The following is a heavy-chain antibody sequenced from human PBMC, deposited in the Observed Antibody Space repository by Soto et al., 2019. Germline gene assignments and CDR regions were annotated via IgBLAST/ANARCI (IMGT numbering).Heavy chain of an antibody. V-gene: IGHV3-23*01. CDR1: GFTFSGCA. CDR3: ERGNNDLFFFY. CDR2: ISDSGGST. D-gene: IGHD3-16*01. J-gene: IGHJ4*02. Sequence: GGSLGLSCAASGFTFSGCAMGWVRQAPGKGLEWVSDISDSGGSTYYADSVKGRFTISRDNSKSTLYLQMNSLRAVDTAVYYCERGNNDLFFFYWGQGNLVSVSS.